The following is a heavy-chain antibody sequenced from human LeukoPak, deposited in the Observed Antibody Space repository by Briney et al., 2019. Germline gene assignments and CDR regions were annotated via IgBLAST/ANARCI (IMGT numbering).Heavy chain of an antibody. D-gene: IGHD6-19*01. CDR2: ISGSGGST. CDR1: GFTFSSYA. V-gene: IGHV3-23*01. CDR3: ARVDPSGYSSGWYYFDY. J-gene: IGHJ4*02. Sequence: GGSLRLSCAASGFTFSSYAMSWVRQAPGKGLEWVSAISGSGGSTYYADSVKGRFTISRDNSKSTLYLQMNSLRAEDTAVYYCARVDPSGYSSGWYYFDYWGQGTLVTVSS.